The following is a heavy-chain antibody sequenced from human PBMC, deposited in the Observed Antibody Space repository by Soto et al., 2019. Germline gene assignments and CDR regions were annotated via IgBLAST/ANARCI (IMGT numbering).Heavy chain of an antibody. Sequence: GVSLRLSCAASGFTFSSYSMNWVRQAPGKGLEWVSSISSSSSYIYYADSVKGRFTISRDNAKNSLYLQMNSLRAEDTAVYYCARFIGVPLIAANLYGMDVWGQGTPVTVS. J-gene: IGHJ6*02. D-gene: IGHD7-27*01. V-gene: IGHV3-21*01. CDR2: ISSSSSYI. CDR3: ARFIGVPLIAANLYGMDV. CDR1: GFTFSSYS.